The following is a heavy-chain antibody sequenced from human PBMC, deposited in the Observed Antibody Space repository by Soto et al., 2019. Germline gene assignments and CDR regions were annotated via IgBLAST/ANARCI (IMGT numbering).Heavy chain of an antibody. J-gene: IGHJ4*02. CDR3: ATGYHSDY. D-gene: IGHD5-18*01. CDR2: IKNDGSEK. Sequence: WGSLRLSCAASGIGTSSYWIVCFRQAPGRGLEWVASIKNDGSEKYYMDSLKGRFTISRDNALNSLYLQMNSLRAEDTAVYFCATGYHSDYWGQGTLVTVSS. CDR1: GIGTSSYW. V-gene: IGHV3-7*03.